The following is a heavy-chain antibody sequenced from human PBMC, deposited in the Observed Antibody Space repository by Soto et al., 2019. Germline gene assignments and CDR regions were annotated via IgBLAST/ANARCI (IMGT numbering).Heavy chain of an antibody. V-gene: IGHV1-46*03. D-gene: IGHD2-15*01. CDR1: GYTFTSYY. Sequence: QVQLVQSGAEVKKPGASVKVSCKASGYTFTSYYMHWVRQAPGQGLEWMGIINPSGGSTSYAQKVKGRCTRTMDTSTSTVYMEMSSLRSEDTAVYYCAREWAKTVVTSRDYFDYWGQGTLVTVSS. J-gene: IGHJ4*02. CDR2: INPSGGST. CDR3: AREWAKTVVTSRDYFDY.